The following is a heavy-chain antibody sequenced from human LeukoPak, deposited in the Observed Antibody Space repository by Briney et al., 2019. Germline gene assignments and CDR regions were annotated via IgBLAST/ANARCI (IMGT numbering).Heavy chain of an antibody. V-gene: IGHV6-1*01. CDR1: GDTVSSNSAA. CDR3: AKAYDYTKSRAFDI. CDR2: TYYRSKWYN. Sequence: SQTLSLTCAISGDTVSSNSAAWNWIRQSPSRGLEWLGRTYYRSKWYNDYAVSVKSRITINPDTSKNQFSLQLNSVTPEDTAVYYCAKAYDYTKSRAFDIWGQGTMVTVSS. D-gene: IGHD3-16*01. J-gene: IGHJ3*02.